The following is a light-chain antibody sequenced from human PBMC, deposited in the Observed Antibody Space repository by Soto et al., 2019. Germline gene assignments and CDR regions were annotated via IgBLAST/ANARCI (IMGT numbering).Light chain of an antibody. CDR1: QSVGGS. CDR2: HTS. CDR3: QLSQQRSDWPPIT. Sequence: ETVLTQSPGTLSLSPGERATLSCRASQSVGGSLAWYQQRPGQAPRLLVYHTSNRATGIPARFSGSGSGTDFTLTISSLEPEDFAVYYCQLSQQRSDWPPITFGRGTRLEIK. V-gene: IGKV3-11*01. J-gene: IGKJ5*01.